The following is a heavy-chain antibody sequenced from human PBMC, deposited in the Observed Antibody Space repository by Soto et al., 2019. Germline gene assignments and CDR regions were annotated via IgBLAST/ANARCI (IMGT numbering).Heavy chain of an antibody. CDR3: ARARFLRTWFDP. Sequence: QVQLVQSGAEVKKPGASVKVSCKASGYTFTNYDIHWVRQATGQGLEWMGWMNPDSGNTGQSKQFQGRVTMTIDTSIRTASMAMSSLSSEDTAFYYCARARFLRTWFDPWGQGTLFTVSS. D-gene: IGHD4-17*01. CDR2: MNPDSGNT. V-gene: IGHV1-8*01. CDR1: GYTFTNYD. J-gene: IGHJ5*02.